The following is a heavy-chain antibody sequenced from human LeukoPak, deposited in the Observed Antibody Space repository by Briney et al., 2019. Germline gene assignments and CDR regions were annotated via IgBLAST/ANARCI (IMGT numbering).Heavy chain of an antibody. V-gene: IGHV3-21*01. Sequence: PGGSLRLSCAASGFTFSTYWMHWVRQSPGKGLVWVSSISSSGTYVYYADSVKGRFTISRDNAKNSLSLQMNSLRADDAAVYYCARASSKQLAGYLPDGFDIWGQGTMVTVSS. CDR2: ISSSGTYV. CDR3: ARASSKQLAGYLPDGFDI. J-gene: IGHJ3*02. D-gene: IGHD3-9*01. CDR1: GFTFSTYW.